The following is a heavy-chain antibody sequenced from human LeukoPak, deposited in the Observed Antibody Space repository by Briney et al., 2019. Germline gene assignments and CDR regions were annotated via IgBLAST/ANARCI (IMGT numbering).Heavy chain of an antibody. V-gene: IGHV4-59*01. CDR1: GGSISSYY. CDR2: IFYSGST. J-gene: IGHJ4*02. D-gene: IGHD6-13*01. Sequence: SETLSLTCTVSGGSISSYYWSWIRQPPGKGLEWIGYIFYSGSTNYNPPLKSRVTISLDTPKNQFSLKLSSVTAADTAVYYCARLAAAGTAAIDYWGQGTLVTVSS. CDR3: ARLAAAGTAAIDY.